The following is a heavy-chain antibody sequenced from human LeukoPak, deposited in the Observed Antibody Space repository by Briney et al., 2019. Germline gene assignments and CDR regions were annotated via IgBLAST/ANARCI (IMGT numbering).Heavy chain of an antibody. V-gene: IGHV4-39*01. CDR1: GGSIRSSYYY. D-gene: IGHD5-24*01. CDR2: IYDSGST. J-gene: IGHJ3*02. Sequence: PSETLSLTCTVSGGSIRSSYYYWGWIRQPPGKGLEWIGSIYDSGSTYYNPSLKSRVTISVDTSKNQFSLKLSSVTAADTAVYYCARRALPTVRRDVRPRRRYFNDAFDIWGQGTMVTVSS. CDR3: ARRALPTVRRDVRPRRRYFNDAFDI.